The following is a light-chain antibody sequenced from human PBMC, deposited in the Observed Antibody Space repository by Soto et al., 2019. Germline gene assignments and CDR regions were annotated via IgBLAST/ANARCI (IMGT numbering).Light chain of an antibody. CDR3: QSYDSSLSGSV. Sequence: QSALTQPPSVSGAPGQRVTISCTGRSSNIGAGYHVHWYQQLPGTAPKLLIYGNSVRPSGVPDRFSGSKSGTSASLAITGLQAEDEADYYCQSYDSSLSGSVFGGGTKLTVL. J-gene: IGLJ3*02. V-gene: IGLV1-40*01. CDR1: SSNIGAGYH. CDR2: GNS.